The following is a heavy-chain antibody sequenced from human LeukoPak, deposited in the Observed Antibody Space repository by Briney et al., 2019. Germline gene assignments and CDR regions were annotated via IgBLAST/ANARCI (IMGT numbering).Heavy chain of an antibody. CDR2: ISSSSSYI. J-gene: IGHJ3*02. V-gene: IGHV3-21*01. CDR3: AREANLGASDI. Sequence: GGSLRLSCAASGFTFSSYSMNWVRQAPGKGLEWVSSISSSSSYIYYADSVKGRFTISRDNAKNSLNLQMNSLRAEDTAVYYCAREANLGASDIWGQGTMVTVSS. D-gene: IGHD4/OR15-4a*01. CDR1: GFTFSSYS.